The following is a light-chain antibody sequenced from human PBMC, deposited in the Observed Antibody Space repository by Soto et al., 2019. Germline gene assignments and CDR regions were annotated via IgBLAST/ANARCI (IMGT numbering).Light chain of an antibody. CDR3: QQYHNLWS. CDR2: RAS. CDR1: QNIYSN. V-gene: IGKV3-15*01. J-gene: IGKJ1*01. Sequence: IALTQYPATVSVSPGDRVTLSCWASQNIYSNLGWYKQRPGQAPRLIIYRASARPTGIPARLSGSGSGTEFTLTISSMTSDDFATYYCQQYHNLWSFGRGTQVDI.